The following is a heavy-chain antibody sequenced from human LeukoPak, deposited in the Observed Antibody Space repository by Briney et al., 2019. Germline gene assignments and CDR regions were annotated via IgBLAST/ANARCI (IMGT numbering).Heavy chain of an antibody. CDR3: ARGPPRGVIGGYYFDY. CDR2: IYTSGST. D-gene: IGHD3-10*01. Sequence: TSQTLSLTCTVSGGSISSGSYYWSWIRQPAGKGLEWIGRIYTSGSTNYNPSLKSRVTISVDTSKNQFSLKLSSVTAADTAVYYCARGPPRGVIGGYYFDYWGQGTLVTVSP. J-gene: IGHJ4*02. CDR1: GGSISSGSYY. V-gene: IGHV4-61*02.